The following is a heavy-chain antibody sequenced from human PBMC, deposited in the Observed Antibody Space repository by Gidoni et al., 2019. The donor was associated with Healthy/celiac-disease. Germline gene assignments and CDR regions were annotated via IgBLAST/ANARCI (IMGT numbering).Heavy chain of an antibody. CDR1: GGSISSGGYS. CDR2: IYYSGST. Sequence: QVQLQESGPGLVKPSQTLSLTCTVSGGSISSGGYSWSWIRQHPGKGLEWIGYIYYSGSTYYNPSLKSRVTISVDTSKNQFSLKLSSVTAADTAVYYCARELLLGYCSGGSCSPEAYDAFDIWGQGTMVTVSS. J-gene: IGHJ3*02. D-gene: IGHD2-15*01. V-gene: IGHV4-31*03. CDR3: ARELLLGYCSGGSCSPEAYDAFDI.